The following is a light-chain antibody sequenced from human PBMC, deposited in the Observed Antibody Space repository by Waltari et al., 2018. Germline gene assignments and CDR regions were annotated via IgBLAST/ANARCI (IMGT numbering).Light chain of an antibody. CDR1: QGIGNY. J-gene: IGKJ2*01. CDR3: QQYNNYPYT. V-gene: IGKV1-16*02. Sequence: DIQMTPSPSSLSASVRDQFTITCRASQGIGNYLAWFQQKSGQAPKSLIYDASSLQSGVPSKFSGSGSGTDFTLTISSLQPEDFATYYCQQYNNYPYTFGQGTKLEIE. CDR2: DAS.